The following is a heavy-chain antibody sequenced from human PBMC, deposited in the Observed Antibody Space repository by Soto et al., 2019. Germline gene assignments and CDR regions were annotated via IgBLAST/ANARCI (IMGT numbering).Heavy chain of an antibody. CDR2: ISGSVGRS. J-gene: IGHJ4*02. CDR3: SKKLTALSTCFQRCDS. V-gene: IGHV3-23*01. CDR1: GFTFSNYA. Sequence: GGSLRLSCAASGFTFSNYAMNWVRQAPGKGLEWVSGISGSVGRSYYGDSVKGRFTISRDISKNTLYLQMNSLRAEDTAVYYCSKKLTALSTCFQRCDSWGQGTLVTVSS. D-gene: IGHD3-16*01.